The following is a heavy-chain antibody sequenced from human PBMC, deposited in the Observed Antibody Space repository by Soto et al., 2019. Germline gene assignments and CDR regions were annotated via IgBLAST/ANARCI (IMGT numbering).Heavy chain of an antibody. V-gene: IGHV1-18*01. CDR3: ARRFSSSYPPTKRSYYYMDV. Sequence: ASVKVSCKASGYTFTSYGISWVRQAPGQGLEWMGWISAYNGNTNYAQKLQGRVTMTTDTSTSTAYMELRSLRSDDTAVYYCARRFSSSYPPTKRSYYYMDVWGKGTTVTVSS. CDR1: GYTFTSYG. CDR2: ISAYNGNT. D-gene: IGHD6-6*01. J-gene: IGHJ6*03.